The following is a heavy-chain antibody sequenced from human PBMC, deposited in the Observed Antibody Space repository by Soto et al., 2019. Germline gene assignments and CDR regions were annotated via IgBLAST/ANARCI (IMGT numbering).Heavy chain of an antibody. D-gene: IGHD2-15*01. J-gene: IGHJ5*02. V-gene: IGHV4-31*03. CDR1: GGSISSGGYY. CDR2: IYYSGST. Sequence: QVQLQESGPGLVKPSQTLSLTCTVSGGSISSGGYYWSWIRQHPGKGLEWIGYIYYSGSTYYNPSLKSRVTISVDTAKNQFSLKLSAVTAADTAVYYCARHITEYCSGGSCYSGRGFDPWGQGTLVTVSS. CDR3: ARHITEYCSGGSCYSGRGFDP.